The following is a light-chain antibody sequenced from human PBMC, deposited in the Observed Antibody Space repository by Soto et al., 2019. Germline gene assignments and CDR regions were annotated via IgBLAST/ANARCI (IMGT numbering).Light chain of an antibody. Sequence: DIQMTQSPYSLSASVGDRVTITCQASQDISNYLNWYQQKPGKAPKLLIYDASNLETGVPSRFSGSGSGTDFTCTISSLQPEDIATYYCQQYDNLPPFTFGPGTKVDIK. V-gene: IGKV1-33*01. J-gene: IGKJ3*01. CDR2: DAS. CDR1: QDISNY. CDR3: QQYDNLPPFT.